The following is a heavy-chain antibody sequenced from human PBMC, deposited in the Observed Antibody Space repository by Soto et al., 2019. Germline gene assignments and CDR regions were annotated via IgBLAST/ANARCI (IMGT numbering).Heavy chain of an antibody. J-gene: IGHJ4*02. Sequence: EAHLLESGGGLVQPGGSQRLSCAASGFTFSSYAMSWVRQAPGKGLEWVSTISDSGDSTVYAGSVKGRFSISRDNSKNTLYLQMSSLGAEDTAVYYCAKGVYVHRSGWYSPFDYWGQGTLVTVSS. D-gene: IGHD6-19*01. CDR2: ISDSGDST. CDR3: AKGVYVHRSGWYSPFDY. V-gene: IGHV3-23*01. CDR1: GFTFSSYA.